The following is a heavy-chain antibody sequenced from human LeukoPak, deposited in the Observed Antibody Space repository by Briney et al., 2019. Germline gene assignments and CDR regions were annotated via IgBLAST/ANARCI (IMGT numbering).Heavy chain of an antibody. Sequence: ASVKVSCKASGYTFSNYYMHWVRQAPGQGLEWMGIINPSGGSKTYAQKFQGRVTMTRDTSTGTVYMELSSLRSEDTAVYYCARGGYSIDYWGQGTLVTVSS. CDR2: INPSGGSK. J-gene: IGHJ4*02. CDR3: ARGGYSIDY. D-gene: IGHD2-15*01. V-gene: IGHV1-46*01. CDR1: GYTFSNYY.